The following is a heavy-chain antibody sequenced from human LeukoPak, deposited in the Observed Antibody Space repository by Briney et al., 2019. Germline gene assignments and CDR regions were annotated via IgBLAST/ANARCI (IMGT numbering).Heavy chain of an antibody. V-gene: IGHV5-10-1*01. CDR3: ATADVLTGSLYDH. J-gene: IGHJ5*02. CDR2: IDPSDSYT. D-gene: IGHD3-9*01. Sequence: GESLRISCKASGYSFTSYWISWVRQMPGKGLEWVGRIDPSDSYTNYSPSFQDHVTISADKSISTAYLQWSSLKASDTAMYYCATADVLTGSLYDHWGQGTLVTVSS. CDR1: GYSFTSYW.